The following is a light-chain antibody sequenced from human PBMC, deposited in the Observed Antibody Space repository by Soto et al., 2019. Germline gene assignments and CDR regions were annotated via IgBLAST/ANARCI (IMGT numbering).Light chain of an antibody. Sequence: QSVLTQPPSVSGAPGQRVTISCTGGRFNIGAGYDVHWYQQLPGTAPKLLIYGNSNRPSGVPDRFSGSKSGTSASLAITGLQAEDEADYYCQSYDSSLSVFGTGTKVTVL. CDR1: RFNIGAGYD. CDR3: QSYDSSLSV. J-gene: IGLJ1*01. CDR2: GNS. V-gene: IGLV1-40*01.